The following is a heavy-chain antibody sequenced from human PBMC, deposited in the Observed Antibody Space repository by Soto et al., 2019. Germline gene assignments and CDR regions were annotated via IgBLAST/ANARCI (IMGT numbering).Heavy chain of an antibody. Sequence: SETLSLTCAVYGGSFSGYYWSWIRQPPGKGLEWIGEISHSGSTNYNPSLKSRVTISVDTSKNQFSLKLSSVTAADTAVYYCASSIAAAGTLYYYYYYMDVWGKGTTVTVSS. D-gene: IGHD6-13*01. V-gene: IGHV4-34*01. CDR2: ISHSGST. CDR3: ASSIAAAGTLYYYYYYMDV. J-gene: IGHJ6*03. CDR1: GGSFSGYY.